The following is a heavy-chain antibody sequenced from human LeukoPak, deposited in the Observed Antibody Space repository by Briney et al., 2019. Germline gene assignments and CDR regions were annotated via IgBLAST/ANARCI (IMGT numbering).Heavy chain of an antibody. Sequence: GASVKVSCKASGYTFPSYGISWVRQAPGQRLEWMGWINAGNGNTKYSQKFQGRVTITRDTSASTAYMELSSLRSEDTAVYYCARGWPGLDPYMDVWGQGTTVTVSS. V-gene: IGHV1-3*01. CDR2: INAGNGNT. CDR1: GYTFPSYG. J-gene: IGHJ6*02. CDR3: ARGWPGLDPYMDV. D-gene: IGHD2-15*01.